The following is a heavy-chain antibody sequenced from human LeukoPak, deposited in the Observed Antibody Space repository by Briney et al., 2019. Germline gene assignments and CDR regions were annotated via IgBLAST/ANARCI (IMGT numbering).Heavy chain of an antibody. J-gene: IGHJ4*02. CDR1: GYTFTGYF. CDR2: INPSSGCK. D-gene: IGHD1-26*01. V-gene: IGHV1-2*02. CDR3: ARQGSGNHFDY. Sequence: ASVKVSCKASGYTFTGYFMHWVRQAPGQGLDWMGCINPSSGCKNYAQKFQGRVTMTRDTSISTAYMELSRLRSDDTALYYCARQGSGNHFDYWGQGTLVTVSS.